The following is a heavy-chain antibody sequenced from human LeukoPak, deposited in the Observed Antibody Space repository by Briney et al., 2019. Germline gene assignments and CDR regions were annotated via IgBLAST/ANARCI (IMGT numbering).Heavy chain of an antibody. CDR2: INHSGST. J-gene: IGHJ5*02. CDR1: GGSISGYY. V-gene: IGHV4-34*01. CDR3: ARARRATVTTGNWFDP. D-gene: IGHD4-17*01. Sequence: SETLSLTCTVSGGSISGYYWSWIRQPPGKGLEWIGEINHSGSTNYNPSLKSRVTISVDTSKNQFSLKLSSVTAADTAVYYCARARRATVTTGNWFDPWGQGTLVTVSS.